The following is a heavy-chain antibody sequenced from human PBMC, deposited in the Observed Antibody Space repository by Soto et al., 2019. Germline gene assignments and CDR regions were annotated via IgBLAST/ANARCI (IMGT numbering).Heavy chain of an antibody. J-gene: IGHJ3*02. CDR2: SYHSGST. Sequence: SEALSVTCAVSGGSISSSNWWSWGRQPAGKGLEWIGESYHSGSTNYNPSLKSRVTISVDKSKNQFSLKLSSVTAADTAVYYCARSLGFCISTSCYPDAFDIWGQGTMVT. CDR1: GGSISSSNW. D-gene: IGHD2-2*01. V-gene: IGHV4-4*02. CDR3: ARSLGFCISTSCYPDAFDI.